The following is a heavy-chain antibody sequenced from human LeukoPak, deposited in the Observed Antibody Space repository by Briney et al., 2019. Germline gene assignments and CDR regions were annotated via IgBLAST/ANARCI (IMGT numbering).Heavy chain of an antibody. CDR2: ISAYNGNT. Sequence: GASVKVSCKASGYTFTSYGISWVRQAPGQGLEWMGWISAYNGNTNYAQKLQGRVTMTTDTSTSTAYMELSSLRSEDTAVYYCARDQRRYYDSRSTPNAFDIWGQGTMVTVSS. CDR1: GYTFTSYG. V-gene: IGHV1-18*01. D-gene: IGHD3-22*01. CDR3: ARDQRRYYDSRSTPNAFDI. J-gene: IGHJ3*02.